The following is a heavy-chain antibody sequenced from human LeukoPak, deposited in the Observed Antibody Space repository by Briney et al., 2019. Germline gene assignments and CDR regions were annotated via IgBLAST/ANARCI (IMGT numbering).Heavy chain of an antibody. Sequence: GESLKISCKGSGYSFTSYWIGWVRQMPGKGLEWMGIIYPGDSDTRYSPSFQGQVTISADKSISTAYLQWSSPKDSDTAMYYCARIHYDILTGFDYWGQGTLVTVSS. D-gene: IGHD3-9*01. CDR2: IYPGDSDT. V-gene: IGHV5-51*01. CDR3: ARIHYDILTGFDY. J-gene: IGHJ4*02. CDR1: GYSFTSYW.